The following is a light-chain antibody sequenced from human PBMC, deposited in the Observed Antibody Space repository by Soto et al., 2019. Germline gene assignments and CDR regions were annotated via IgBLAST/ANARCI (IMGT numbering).Light chain of an antibody. CDR1: QSVSSN. CDR3: QHYNNWPPWT. J-gene: IGKJ1*01. Sequence: EIVMTQSPATLSVSPGERATLSCRVSQSVSSNLAWYQQKPGQAPRLLIYGASTRATGIPVRFTGSGSGTEFTLTISSLQSEDFAVYYCQHYNNWPPWTFGQGTKVDIK. CDR2: GAS. V-gene: IGKV3-15*01.